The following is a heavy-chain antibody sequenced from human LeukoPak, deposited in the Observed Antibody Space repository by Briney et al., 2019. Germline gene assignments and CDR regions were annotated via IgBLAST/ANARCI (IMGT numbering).Heavy chain of an antibody. CDR3: ARDGLRRPPTPYGGGASPLDY. CDR1: GFTFDDYA. J-gene: IGHJ4*02. Sequence: PGGSLRLSCAASGFTFDDYAMSWVRQTPGKGLEWVSGTNWDGGRTVYADSVKGRFTISRDNAKNSLYLQMNRLIAEDTALYYCARDGLRRPPTPYGGGASPLDYWGQGTLVSVSS. CDR2: TNWDGGRT. V-gene: IGHV3-20*04. D-gene: IGHD2-21*01.